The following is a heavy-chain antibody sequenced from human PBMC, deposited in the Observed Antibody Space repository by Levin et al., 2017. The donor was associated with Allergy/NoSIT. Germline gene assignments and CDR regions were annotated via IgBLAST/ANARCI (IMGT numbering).Heavy chain of an antibody. CDR1: GFSFNNAW. D-gene: IGHD5/OR15-5a*01. CDR3: CTGTLSVGYYYGMDV. Sequence: GGSLRLSCTASGFSFNNAWMSWVRQAPGKGLEWVGRIKLKTEGGATDYAAPVKDRFTISRDDSRSTLYLQMHSLQTEDTAVYYCCTGTLSVGYYYGMDVWGQGTTVTVSS. V-gene: IGHV3-15*01. CDR2: IKLKTEGGAT. J-gene: IGHJ6*02.